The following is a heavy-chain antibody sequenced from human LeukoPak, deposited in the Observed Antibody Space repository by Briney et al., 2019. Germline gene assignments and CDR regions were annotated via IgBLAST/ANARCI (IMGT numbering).Heavy chain of an antibody. CDR2: IYQSGST. D-gene: IGHD4/OR15-4a*01. CDR1: GYSISSGNY. CDR3: ARRAGAYSHPYDY. J-gene: IGHJ4*02. V-gene: IGHV4-38-2*02. Sequence: PSETLSLTCTVSGYSISSGNYWGWIRQPPGKGLEWIGSIYQSGSTYYSPSLKSRVTISVDTSKNQFSLKLSSVTAADTAVYYCARRAGAYSHPYDYWGQGTLVTVSS.